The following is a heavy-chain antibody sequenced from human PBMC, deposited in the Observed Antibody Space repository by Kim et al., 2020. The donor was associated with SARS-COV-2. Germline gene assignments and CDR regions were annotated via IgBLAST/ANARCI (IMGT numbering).Heavy chain of an antibody. V-gene: IGHV4-59*01. D-gene: IGHD6-13*01. Sequence: SETLSLTCTVSGGSISSYYWSWIRQSPGKGLEWIGYIYYSGSTNYNPSLKSRVTISVDTSKNQFSLKLSSVTAADTAVYYCAGTPYSSSWGIFDYWGQGTLVTVSS. J-gene: IGHJ4*02. CDR2: IYYSGST. CDR1: GGSISSYY. CDR3: AGTPYSSSWGIFDY.